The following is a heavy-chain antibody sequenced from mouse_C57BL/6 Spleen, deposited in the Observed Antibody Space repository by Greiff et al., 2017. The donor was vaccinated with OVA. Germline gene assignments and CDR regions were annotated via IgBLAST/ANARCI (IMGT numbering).Heavy chain of an antibody. CDR2: ISSGGSYT. CDR3: ATSLITTEGSWFAY. J-gene: IGHJ3*01. Sequence: EVKLMESGGDLVKPGGSLKLSCAASGFTFSSYGMSWVRQTPDKRLEWVATISSGGSYTYYPNSVKGRFTISRDNAKNTLYLQMSSLKSEDTAMYYCATSLITTEGSWFAYWGQGTLVTVSA. V-gene: IGHV5-6*01. D-gene: IGHD1-1*01. CDR1: GFTFSSYG.